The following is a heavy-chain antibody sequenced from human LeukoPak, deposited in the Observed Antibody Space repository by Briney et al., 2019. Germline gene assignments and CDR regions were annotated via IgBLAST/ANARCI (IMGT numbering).Heavy chain of an antibody. J-gene: IGHJ3*02. CDR1: GGSISSSSYY. D-gene: IGHD6-13*01. CDR3: ARVSSSWFSDAFDI. Sequence: SETLSLTCTVSGGSISSSSYYWGWIRQPPGKGLEWIGSIYYSGSTYYNPSLKSRVTISVDTSKNQFSLKLSSVTAADTAVYYCARVSSSWFSDAFDIWGQGTMVTVSS. V-gene: IGHV4-39*07. CDR2: IYYSGST.